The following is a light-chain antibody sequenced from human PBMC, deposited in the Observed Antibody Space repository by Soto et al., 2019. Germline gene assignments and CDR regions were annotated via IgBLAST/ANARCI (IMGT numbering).Light chain of an antibody. Sequence: DIQLTQSPSFLSASVGDRVTITCRASQGISSYLAWYQQTPGKAPKLLIYAASTLQSGVPSRFSGSGYGTEFTLTISSLQPEDFATYYCHHLNSYSPYTFGQGTKLEIK. V-gene: IGKV1-9*01. CDR3: HHLNSYSPYT. CDR1: QGISSY. J-gene: IGKJ2*01. CDR2: AAS.